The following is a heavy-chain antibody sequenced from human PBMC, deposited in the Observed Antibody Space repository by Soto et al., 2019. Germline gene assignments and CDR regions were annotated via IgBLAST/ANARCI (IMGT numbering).Heavy chain of an antibody. Sequence: QTLSLTCAISGDSVSRNSGAWNWIRQSPSRGLEWLGRTYYRSKWYNEYAPSVKSRITINPDTAKNQFSLKLSSVTAADTAVYYCGRVGRWLQMGTIYYSYGMDGWGQGTTVTVSS. CDR2: TYYRSKWYN. D-gene: IGHD5-12*01. J-gene: IGHJ6*02. CDR3: GRVGRWLQMGTIYYSYGMDG. V-gene: IGHV6-1*01. CDR1: GDSVSRNSGA.